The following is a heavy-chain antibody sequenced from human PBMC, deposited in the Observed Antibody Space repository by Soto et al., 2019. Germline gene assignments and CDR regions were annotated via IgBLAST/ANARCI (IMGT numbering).Heavy chain of an antibody. D-gene: IGHD3-16*01. V-gene: IGHV3-48*02. CDR1: GFTFSTYG. CDR3: ARVGAVEW. Sequence: EVHLVESGGDLVQPGGSLRLSCVVSGFTFSTYGMTWVRQAPGKGLEWVSYISSSSSAIYYAGSVKGRFTISRDNAKNSLYLQMNSLSHEDTAVYYCARVGAVEWWGQGTPVTVSS. J-gene: IGHJ4*02. CDR2: ISSSSSAI.